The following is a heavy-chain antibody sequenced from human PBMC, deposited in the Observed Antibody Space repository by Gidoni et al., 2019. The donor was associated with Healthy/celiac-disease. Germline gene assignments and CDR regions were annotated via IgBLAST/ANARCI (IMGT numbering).Heavy chain of an antibody. CDR1: GFTFSSYW. V-gene: IGHV3-74*01. CDR3: ARDRVTNHYYYYYGMDV. CDR2: INSDGSST. J-gene: IGHJ6*02. Sequence: EVQLVASGGGLVQPGGSLRLSCAASGFTFSSYWMHWVRQAPGKGLVWVSRINSDGSSTSYADSVKGRFTISRDNAKNTLYLQMNSLRAEDTAVYYCARDRVTNHYYYYYGMDVWGQGTTVTVSS. D-gene: IGHD4-4*01.